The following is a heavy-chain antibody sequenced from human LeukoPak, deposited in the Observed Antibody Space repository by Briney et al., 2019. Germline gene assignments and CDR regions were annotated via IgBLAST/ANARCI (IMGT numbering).Heavy chain of an antibody. D-gene: IGHD1-26*01. V-gene: IGHV3-53*01. Sequence: GGSLRLSCAASEFSVKYNYMTWVRQAPGKGLEWVSLLYSAGSTNYADSVKGRFTISRDDSKNTVYLQMNSLRAEDTAVYYCARVSRGSYHFDYWGQGALVTVSS. CDR2: LYSAGST. CDR3: ARVSRGSYHFDY. CDR1: EFSVKYNY. J-gene: IGHJ4*02.